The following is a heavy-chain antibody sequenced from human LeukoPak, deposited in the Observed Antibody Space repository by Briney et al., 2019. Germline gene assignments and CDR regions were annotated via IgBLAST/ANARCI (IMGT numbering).Heavy chain of an antibody. D-gene: IGHD1-26*01. CDR3: ARVATDYYYYGMDV. CDR2: IYYSGST. V-gene: IGHV4-59*01. CDR1: GGSISSYY. J-gene: IGHJ6*02. Sequence: RPSETLSLTCTVSGGSISSYYWSWIRQPPGKGLEWIGYIYYSGSTNYNPSLKSRVTISVDTSKNQFSLKPSSVTAADTAVYYCARVATDYYYYGMDVWGQGTTVTVSS.